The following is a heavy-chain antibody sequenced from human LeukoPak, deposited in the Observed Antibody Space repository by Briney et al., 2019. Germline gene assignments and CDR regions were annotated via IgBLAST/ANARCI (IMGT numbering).Heavy chain of an antibody. D-gene: IGHD3-16*01. CDR1: GLRFSDYY. Sequence: GGSLRLSCAASGLRFSDYYVSWIRQAPGKGLQWVSYISSGGDIMHYADSVKGRFTSSRDNAKNSLYLQMNSLRAEDTAVYYCARDLNDYVWGSSLDYWGQGTLVTVSS. CDR2: ISSGGDIM. CDR3: ARDLNDYVWGSSLDY. J-gene: IGHJ4*02. V-gene: IGHV3-11*04.